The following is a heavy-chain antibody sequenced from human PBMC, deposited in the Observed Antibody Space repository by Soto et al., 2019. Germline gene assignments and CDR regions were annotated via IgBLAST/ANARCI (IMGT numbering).Heavy chain of an antibody. CDR2: MNPNSGNT. Sequence: ASVNVSCKASGYTFTSYDINWVRQATGQGLEGMGWMNPNSGNTGYAQKFQGRVTMTRNTSISTAYMELSSLRSEDTAVYYCARCDQMSPYYYYGMDVWGQGTTVTVSS. V-gene: IGHV1-8*01. CDR3: ARCDQMSPYYYYGMDV. J-gene: IGHJ6*02. CDR1: GYTFTSYD.